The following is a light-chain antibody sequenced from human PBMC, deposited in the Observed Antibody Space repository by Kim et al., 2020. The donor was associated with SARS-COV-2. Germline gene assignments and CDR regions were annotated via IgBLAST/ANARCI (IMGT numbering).Light chain of an antibody. J-gene: IGKJ1*01. CDR1: QSVGISY. CDR3: QQYGSTPPWT. Sequence: PGERATLSCSASQSVGISYLAWYQQKPGQAPRLLIYATSKRATGIPDRFSGSGSGTDFTLTISRLEPADFAVYFCQQYGSTPPWTFGQGTKVDIK. CDR2: ATS. V-gene: IGKV3-20*01.